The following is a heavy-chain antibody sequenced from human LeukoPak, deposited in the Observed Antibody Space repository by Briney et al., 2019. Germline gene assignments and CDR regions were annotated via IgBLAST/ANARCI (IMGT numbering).Heavy chain of an antibody. CDR1: GGSISSGGYY. CDR3: ARGRTGDV. CDR2: INHSGTT. J-gene: IGHJ6*04. D-gene: IGHD3/OR15-3a*01. V-gene: IGHV4-30-2*01. Sequence: NSSQTLSLTCTVSGGSISSGGYYWTWIRQPPGKGLEWIGEINHSGTTNYNPSLKSRVTISVDTSKSQFSLKLTSVTAADTAVYYCARGRTGDVWGKGTTVTVSS.